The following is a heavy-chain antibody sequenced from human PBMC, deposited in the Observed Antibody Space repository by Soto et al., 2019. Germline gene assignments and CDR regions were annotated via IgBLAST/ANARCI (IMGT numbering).Heavy chain of an antibody. CDR3: ARDPYPWTSGWNWFDP. J-gene: IGHJ5*02. CDR2: ISSDGSST. Sequence: EVQLVESGGDLVQPGGSLRLSCAASAFTFSSYWMHWVRQAPGKGLVWVSRISSDGSSTNYADSVKGRFTISRDNAKNTLYMQMNSLRAEDTAVYYCARDPYPWTSGWNWFDPWGQGTLVTVSS. V-gene: IGHV3-74*01. CDR1: AFTFSSYW. D-gene: IGHD6-19*01.